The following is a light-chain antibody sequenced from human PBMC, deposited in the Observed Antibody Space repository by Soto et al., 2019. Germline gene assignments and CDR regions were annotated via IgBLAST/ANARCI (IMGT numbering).Light chain of an antibody. CDR3: QQRSSWPWT. CDR1: QSVSSY. V-gene: IGKV3-11*01. CDR2: DAS. J-gene: IGKJ1*01. Sequence: IVLTQSPATVSLYPRERATLSCRASQSVSSYLAWYQQKPGQAPRLLIYDASNRATGIPARFGGSGSGTDFTLTISSLEPEDFAVYYCQQRSSWPWTFGQGTKVDI.